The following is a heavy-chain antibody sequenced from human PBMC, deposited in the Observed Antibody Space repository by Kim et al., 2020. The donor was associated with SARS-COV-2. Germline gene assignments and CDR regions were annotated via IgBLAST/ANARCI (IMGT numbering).Heavy chain of an antibody. CDR2: IYYSGST. CDR1: GGSISSSSYY. D-gene: IGHD2-15*01. CDR3: ARRYCSGGSCYLDY. J-gene: IGHJ4*02. Sequence: SETLSLTCTVSGGSISSSSYYWGWIRQPPGKGLEWIGSIYYSGSTYYNPSLKSRVTISVDTSKNQFSLKLSSVTAADTAVYYCARRYCSGGSCYLDYWGQGTLVTVSS. V-gene: IGHV4-39*01.